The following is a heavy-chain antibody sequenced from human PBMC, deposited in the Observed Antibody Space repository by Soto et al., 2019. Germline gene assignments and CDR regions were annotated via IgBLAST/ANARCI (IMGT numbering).Heavy chain of an antibody. CDR1: GGSISSYY. Sequence: SETLSLTCTVSGGSISSYYWSWIRQPPGKGLEWIGYIYYSGSTNYNPSLKSRVTISVDTSKNQFSLKLSSVTAADTAVYYCARSHYGDYGYGMDVWGQGTTVTVSS. CDR2: IYYSGST. D-gene: IGHD4-17*01. V-gene: IGHV4-59*12. J-gene: IGHJ6*02. CDR3: ARSHYGDYGYGMDV.